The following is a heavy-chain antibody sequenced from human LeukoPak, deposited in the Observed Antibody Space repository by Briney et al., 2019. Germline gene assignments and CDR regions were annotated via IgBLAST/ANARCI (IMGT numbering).Heavy chain of an antibody. CDR1: GYTFINYA. D-gene: IGHD6-19*01. J-gene: IGHJ4*02. V-gene: IGHV7-4-1*02. CDR2: INTNTGNP. CDR3: ARFVMETTGWYGFMDQ. Sequence: ASVKVSCKASGYTFINYAMNWVRQAPGQGLEWMGWINTNTGNPTYAQGFTRRYVFSLDTSVSTAYLHISSLKAEDTAFYYCARFVMETTGWYGFMDQWGQGTLVTVSS.